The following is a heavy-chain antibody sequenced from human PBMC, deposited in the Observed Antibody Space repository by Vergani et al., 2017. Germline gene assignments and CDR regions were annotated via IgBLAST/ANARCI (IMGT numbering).Heavy chain of an antibody. CDR3: ARGLWNCTHIRCSPPSY. V-gene: IGHV3-21*02. J-gene: IGHJ4*02. CDR1: GFSYSSYS. D-gene: IGHD2-8*01. Sequence: EVQLVESGGGLVKPGGSLRLFCAASGFSYSSYSMNWVRQAPGKGLEWVASISGSSSYVLYRDSVEGRFTITRDNAKKSVYLQMNSLRAEDTAMYFCARGLWNCTHIRCSPPSYWGQGTQVTVSS. CDR2: ISGSSSYV.